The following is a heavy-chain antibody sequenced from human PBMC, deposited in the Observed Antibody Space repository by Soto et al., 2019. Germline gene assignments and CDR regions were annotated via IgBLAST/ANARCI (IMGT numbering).Heavy chain of an antibody. D-gene: IGHD1-26*01. Sequence: QVQLQEPGPGLVKPSGTLSLTCAVPGASVNTGYWWSGVRQPPGKGLEWISDVHHSGTTNYIQSLTSRLTMSVDKYGNQVSLELTSGAAADTAVYYCARGVSCRWVYWGQGTLVTVSS. CDR3: ARGVSCRWVY. J-gene: IGHJ4*02. CDR2: VHHSGTT. CDR1: GASVNTGYW. V-gene: IGHV4-4*02.